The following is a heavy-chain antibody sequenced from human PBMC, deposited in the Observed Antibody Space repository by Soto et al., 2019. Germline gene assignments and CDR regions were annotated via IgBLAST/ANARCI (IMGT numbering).Heavy chain of an antibody. CDR3: ASRYCSGGSCYSIGMNY. J-gene: IGHJ4*02. V-gene: IGHV4-39*01. CDR1: GGSISSSSYY. Sequence: PSETLSLTCTVSGGSISSSSYYWGWIRQPPGKGLEWIGSIYYSGSTYYNPSLKSRVTISVDTSKNQFSLKLSSVTAADTAVYYCASRYCSGGSCYSIGMNYWGQGTLVTVSS. CDR2: IYYSGST. D-gene: IGHD2-15*01.